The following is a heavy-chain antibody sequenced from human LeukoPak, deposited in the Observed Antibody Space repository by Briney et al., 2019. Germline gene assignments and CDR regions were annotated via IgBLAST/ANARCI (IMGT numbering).Heavy chain of an antibody. D-gene: IGHD2-21*01. Sequence: GASMKVSCKASGYTFISYGINWGRQAPGQGLEWMGGVSAYSGNTIYAQKFQGRVTMTTDTSTSTAYMELRSLKSDDTAVYYCARKRRPTYCGGDCYSGSYLDYWGQGTLVTVFS. CDR2: VSAYSGNT. CDR1: GYTFISYG. J-gene: IGHJ4*02. V-gene: IGHV1-18*01. CDR3: ARKRRPTYCGGDCYSGSYLDY.